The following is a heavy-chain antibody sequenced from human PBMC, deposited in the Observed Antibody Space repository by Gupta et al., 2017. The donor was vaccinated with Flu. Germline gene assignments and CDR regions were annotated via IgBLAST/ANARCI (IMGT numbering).Heavy chain of an antibody. CDR3: ARAGSYYDSSGYYYAGAFDI. D-gene: IGHD3-22*01. CDR1: GGSFSGYY. CDR2: INHSGST. V-gene: IGHV4-34*01. J-gene: IGHJ3*02. Sequence: QVQLQQWGAGLLKPSETLSLTCAVYGGSFSGYYWSWIRQPPGKGLEWIGEINHSGSTNYNPSLKSRVTISVDTSKNQFSLKLSSVTAADTAVYYCARAGSYYDSSGYYYAGAFDIWGQGTMVTVSS.